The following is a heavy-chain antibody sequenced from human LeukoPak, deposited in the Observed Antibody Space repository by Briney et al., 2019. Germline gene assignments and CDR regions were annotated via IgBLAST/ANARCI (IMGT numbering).Heavy chain of an antibody. D-gene: IGHD4-23*01. J-gene: IGHJ4*02. V-gene: IGHV3-30*04. Sequence: PGGSLRLSCAASEFTFSTYAMHWVRQAPGKGLEWVAFISYDGNKKDYADSVKGRFTISRDNSENTLYLQMNSLRADDTAVYYCATGPPRGRGKTRTDFWGQGTLVTVSS. CDR1: EFTFSTYA. CDR3: ATGPPRGRGKTRTDF. CDR2: ISYDGNKK.